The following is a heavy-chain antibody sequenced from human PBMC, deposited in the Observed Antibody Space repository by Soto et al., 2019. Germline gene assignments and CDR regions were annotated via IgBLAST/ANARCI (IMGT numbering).Heavy chain of an antibody. CDR2: IYSGGST. V-gene: IGHV3-53*01. CDR1: GFTVSSNY. D-gene: IGHD4-17*01. Sequence: EVQLVESGGGLIQPGGSLRLSCAASGFTVSSNYMSWVRQAPGKGLEWVSVIYSGGSTYYADSVKGRFTISRDNSKNTLYLQMNSLRAEDTAVYYCARDHYGGNSYNYGMDVWGQGTTVTVSS. CDR3: ARDHYGGNSYNYGMDV. J-gene: IGHJ6*02.